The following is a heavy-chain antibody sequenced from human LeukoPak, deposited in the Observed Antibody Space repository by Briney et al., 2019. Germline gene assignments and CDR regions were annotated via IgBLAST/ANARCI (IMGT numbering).Heavy chain of an antibody. J-gene: IGHJ4*02. D-gene: IGHD3-22*01. CDR1: EGTFSSYA. CDR3: ARADSSDTYYFDY. Sequence: ASVKVSCKASEGTFSSYAISWVRQAPGQGLEWMGGIIPIFGTANYAQKFQGRVTITADKSTSTAYMELSSLRSEDMAVYYCARADSSDTYYFDYWGQGTLVTVSS. V-gene: IGHV1-69*06. CDR2: IIPIFGTA.